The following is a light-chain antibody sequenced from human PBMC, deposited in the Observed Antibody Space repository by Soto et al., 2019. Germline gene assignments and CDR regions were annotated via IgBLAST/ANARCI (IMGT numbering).Light chain of an antibody. J-gene: IGKJ2*01. V-gene: IGKV3-20*01. CDR2: AVS. CDR1: QSVSSSF. Sequence: EIVLTQSPGTLSLSPGERATLSCRTSQSVSSSFLAWYQHKPGQPPRLLIFAVSKRRSGIPDKFSGSGSWRDFTLTNSSLAPEDVAVYFWQHQGTAPYTFVQGTKLESK. CDR3: QHQGTAPYT.